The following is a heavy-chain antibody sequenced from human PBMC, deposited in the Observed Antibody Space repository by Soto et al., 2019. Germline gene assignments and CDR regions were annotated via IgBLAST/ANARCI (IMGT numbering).Heavy chain of an antibody. CDR1: GDSLTIGGHY. V-gene: IGHV4-31*02. J-gene: IGHJ3*01. Sequence: QVHLQESGPGLVKPSQTLSLTCSVSGDSLTIGGHYWTWIRQYPGKGLEWIGYIYHSGGTYSSPSLKRRVTITVDTSANQFSLRLTSVTAADTGVYYCARGGDGFDLWGQGKLVTVSS. CDR3: ARGGDGFDL. CDR2: IYHSGGT.